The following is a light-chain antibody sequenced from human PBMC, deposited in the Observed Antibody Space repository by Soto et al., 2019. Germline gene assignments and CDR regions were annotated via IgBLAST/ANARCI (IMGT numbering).Light chain of an antibody. J-gene: IGLJ2*01. Sequence: QSALTQPRSVSGSPGQSATISCTGTSSDVGGYNYVSWYQQHPGKAPKLMIYDISKRPSGVHDRCSGSKSGNAASLNISGLQAEDEGDYYCCSYAGSITLVVFSGGTKLTVL. CDR3: CSYAGSITLVV. CDR1: SSDVGGYNY. CDR2: DIS. V-gene: IGLV2-11*01.